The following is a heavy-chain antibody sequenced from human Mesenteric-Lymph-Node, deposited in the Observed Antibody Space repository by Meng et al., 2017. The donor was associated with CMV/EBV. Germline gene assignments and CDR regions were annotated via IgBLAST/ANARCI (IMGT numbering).Heavy chain of an antibody. J-gene: IGHJ4*02. CDR2: ISWNSGRI. D-gene: IGHD3-22*01. CDR1: GFTFSDYW. CDR3: AKEDSSWAGYYFDY. Sequence: GGSLRLSCAVSGFTFSDYWMHWVRQVPGKGLEWVSGISWNSGRIGYADSVKGRFTISRDNAKNSLYLQMNSLRAEDTAFYYCAKEDSSWAGYYFDYWGQGTLVTVSS. V-gene: IGHV3-9*01.